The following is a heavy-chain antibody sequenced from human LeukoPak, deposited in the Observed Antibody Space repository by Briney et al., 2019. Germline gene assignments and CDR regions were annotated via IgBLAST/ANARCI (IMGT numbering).Heavy chain of an antibody. Sequence: TGGSLRLSCAASGFTFSRYGMHWVRQGPGKGLEWVAVTWYDGSKKYYADSVKGRFTISRDNSKNTLYLQMNSLRAEDTAVYYCARDLRLGYYDSSFPDYWGQGTLVTVSS. CDR2: TWYDGSKK. J-gene: IGHJ4*02. CDR3: ARDLRLGYYDSSFPDY. V-gene: IGHV3-33*01. CDR1: GFTFSRYG. D-gene: IGHD3-22*01.